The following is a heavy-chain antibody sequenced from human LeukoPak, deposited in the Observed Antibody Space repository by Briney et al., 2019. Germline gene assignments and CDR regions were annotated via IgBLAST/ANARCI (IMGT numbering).Heavy chain of an antibody. CDR2: IYSGGST. Sequence: PGGSLRLSCAASGFTFSSYAMSWVRQAPGKGLEWVSVIYSGGSTYYADSVKGRFTISRDNSKNTLYLQMNSLRAEDTAVYYCARVNDYGDYVDYWGQGTLVTVSS. CDR1: GFTFSSYA. D-gene: IGHD4-17*01. V-gene: IGHV3-66*01. CDR3: ARVNDYGDYVDY. J-gene: IGHJ4*02.